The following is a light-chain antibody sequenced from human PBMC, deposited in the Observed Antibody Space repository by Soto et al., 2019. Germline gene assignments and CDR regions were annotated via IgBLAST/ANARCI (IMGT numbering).Light chain of an antibody. Sequence: DIQMTQSPSSLSASVGDRVTITCRASQDIRDYLVWYQQRPGKVPTLLIYAASTLQSGVPSRFSGSGYGTEFTLTISSLQSEDVATYYCHKYGGAPYTFGPGTKVDLK. CDR2: AAS. CDR3: HKYGGAPYT. J-gene: IGKJ3*01. V-gene: IGKV1-27*01. CDR1: QDIRDY.